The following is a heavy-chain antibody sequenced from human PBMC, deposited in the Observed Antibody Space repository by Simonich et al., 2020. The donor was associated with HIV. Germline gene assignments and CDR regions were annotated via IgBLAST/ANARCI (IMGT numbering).Heavy chain of an antibody. D-gene: IGHD5-12*01. V-gene: IGHV4-34*01. CDR2: INHSGST. J-gene: IGHJ4*02. Sequence: VQLQQWGAGLLKPSETLSLTCAVYGGSFSGYYWSWIRQPPGKGLEWIGEINHSGSTNYNTSLKSRVPISVDTAKNQFSLKLSSVTAADTAVYYCARGGDGYKGSSFDYWGQGTLVTVSS. CDR3: ARGGDGYKGSSFDY. CDR1: GGSFSGYY.